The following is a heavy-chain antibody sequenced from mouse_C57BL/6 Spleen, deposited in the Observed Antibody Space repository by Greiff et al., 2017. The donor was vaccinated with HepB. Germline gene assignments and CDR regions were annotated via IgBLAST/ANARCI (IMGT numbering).Heavy chain of an antibody. V-gene: IGHV1-4*01. CDR3: ASVITTVDAMDY. CDR2: INPSSGNT. CDR1: GYTFTSYT. Sequence: VQLQESGAELARPGASVKMSCKASGYTFTSYTMHWVKQRPGQGLEWIGYINPSSGNTKYNQKFKDKATLTADKSSSTAYMQLSSLTSEYSAVYYCASVITTVDAMDYWGQGTSVTVSS. J-gene: IGHJ4*01. D-gene: IGHD1-1*01.